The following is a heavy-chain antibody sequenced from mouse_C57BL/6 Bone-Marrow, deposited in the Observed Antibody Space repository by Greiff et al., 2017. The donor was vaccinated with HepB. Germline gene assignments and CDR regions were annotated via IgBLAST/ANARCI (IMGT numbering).Heavy chain of an antibody. Sequence: EVKLVESGGGLVKPGGSLKLSCAASGFTFSSYAMSWVRQTPEKRLEWVATISDGGSYTYYPDNVKGRFTISRDNAKNNLYLQMSHLKSEDTAMYYCARLLLRWGHFDVWGTGTTVTVSS. J-gene: IGHJ1*03. V-gene: IGHV5-4*03. CDR2: ISDGGSYT. D-gene: IGHD1-1*01. CDR3: ARLLLRWGHFDV. CDR1: GFTFSSYA.